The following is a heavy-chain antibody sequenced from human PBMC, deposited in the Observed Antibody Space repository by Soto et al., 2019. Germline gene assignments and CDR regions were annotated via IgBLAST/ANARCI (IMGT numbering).Heavy chain of an antibody. Sequence: SVKVSCKASGFTFTSSAVQWVRQARGQRLEWIGWIVVGSGNTNYAQKFQERVTITRDMSTSTAYMELSSLRSEDTAVYYCAATTGKGFWSGGSGRSAPLVDDSREVGGKGTRGTVPS. J-gene: IGHJ6*04. V-gene: IGHV1-58*01. CDR2: IVVGSGNT. CDR1: GFTFTSSA. CDR3: AATTGKGFWSGGSGRSAPLVDDSREV. D-gene: IGHD2-15*01.